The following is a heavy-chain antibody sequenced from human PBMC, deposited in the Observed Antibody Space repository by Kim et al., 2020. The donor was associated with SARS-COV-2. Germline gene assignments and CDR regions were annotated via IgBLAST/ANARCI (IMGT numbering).Heavy chain of an antibody. CDR1: GFTFSSYA. V-gene: IGHV3-23*01. Sequence: GGSLRLSCAASGFTFSSYAMSWVRQAPGKGLEWVSAISGSGGSTYYADSVKGRFTISRDNSKNTLYLQMNSLRAEDTAVYYCAKDWVELGNNSYYYYGMDVWGQGTTVPVSS. CDR3: AKDWVELGNNSYYYYGMDV. J-gene: IGHJ6*02. CDR2: ISGSGGST. D-gene: IGHD7-27*01.